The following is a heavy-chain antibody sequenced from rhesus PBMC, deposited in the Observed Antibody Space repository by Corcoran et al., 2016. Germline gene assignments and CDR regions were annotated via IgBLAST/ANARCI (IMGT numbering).Heavy chain of an antibody. V-gene: IGHV4-160*01. CDR2: IYGSGGST. D-gene: IGHD6-37*01. J-gene: IGHJ4*01. CDR3: ARRPNSGDWSLDY. CDR1: SGPISGYY. Sequence: QVQLQESGPGLVKPSETLSLTCAVSSGPISGYYWSWIPRPPGKGLEWIGRIYGSGGSTDYNPSLKSRVTISTDTSKNQFSLKLSSVTAADTAVYFCARRPNSGDWSLDYWGQGVLVTVSS.